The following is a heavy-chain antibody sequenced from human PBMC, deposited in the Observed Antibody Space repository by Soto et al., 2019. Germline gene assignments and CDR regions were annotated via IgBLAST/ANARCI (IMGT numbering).Heavy chain of an antibody. CDR1: GGSISPYY. D-gene: IGHD3-10*01. J-gene: IGHJ4*02. Sequence: SETLSLTCTVSGGSISPYYWSWIRQPPGKGLEWVGYIYYAGSTSYNPSLKSRVTISLETSKSQFSLRLSSVTAADTAVYYCTTVGYYGSGSYLAPYFNYWGQGTLVTVSS. CDR2: IYYAGST. CDR3: TTVGYYGSGSYLAPYFNY. V-gene: IGHV4-59*08.